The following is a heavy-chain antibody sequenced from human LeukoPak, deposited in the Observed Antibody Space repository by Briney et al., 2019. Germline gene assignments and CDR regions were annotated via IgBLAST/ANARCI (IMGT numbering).Heavy chain of an antibody. J-gene: IGHJ3*02. D-gene: IGHD3-10*01. V-gene: IGHV3-7*01. Sequence: GGSLRLSCAASGFTFSSSWMSWVRQAPGKGLEGVANINEDGSEIDYVDSVKGRFTISRGNPKNSLYLQMNSLRAEDTAVYYCASHYGSGSYSGDAFDIWGQGTMVTVSS. CDR3: ASHYGSGSYSGDAFDI. CDR2: INEDGSEI. CDR1: GFTFSSSW.